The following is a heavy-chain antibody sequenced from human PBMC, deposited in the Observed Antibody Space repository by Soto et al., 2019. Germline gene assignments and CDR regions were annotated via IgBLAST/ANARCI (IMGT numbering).Heavy chain of an antibody. Sequence: QVQLEESGGGVVQPGTSLRLSCVASGFTFSSYGMHWVRQAPGKGLEWVAVIPNTENKKYYADSVKGRFTISRDNSQNTLFLQRDSLMSEDTAVYYWARTAGGRVRGALDIWGQGTMVTVS. V-gene: IGHV3-30-3*01. CDR3: ARTAGGRVRGALDI. CDR1: GFTFSSYG. D-gene: IGHD6-13*01. J-gene: IGHJ3*02. CDR2: IPNTENKK.